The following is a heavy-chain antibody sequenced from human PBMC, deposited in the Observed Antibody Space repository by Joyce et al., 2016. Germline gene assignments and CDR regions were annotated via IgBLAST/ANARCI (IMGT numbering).Heavy chain of an antibody. Sequence: EVQLVEAGGALVPPGGSLRLTCAASGFTFSAYEIHWVRKTTGKGREWVSAIGTAGDPYYAGAVKGRFTISRENAKSSLFLQMNSLRAEDTAVYYCARERGGGMSAFDIWGQGTMVTVSS. D-gene: IGHD3-16*01. CDR2: IGTAGDP. CDR3: ARERGGGMSAFDI. CDR1: GFTFSAYE. V-gene: IGHV3-13*05. J-gene: IGHJ3*02.